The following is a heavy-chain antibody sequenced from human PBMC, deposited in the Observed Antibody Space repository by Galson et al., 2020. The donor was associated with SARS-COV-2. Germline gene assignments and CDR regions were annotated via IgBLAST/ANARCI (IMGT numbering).Heavy chain of an antibody. D-gene: IGHD2-2*01. CDR2: IYSDGST. Sequence: LSLTCAASGFIVSSHYMSWVRQAPGKGLEWVSVIYSDGSTYYADSVKGRFTISRDNSKNTMHLQMNSLRTEDTAVYYCARDPTVAAVIWGQGTLVTVSS. CDR1: GFIVSSHY. V-gene: IGHV3-66*02. J-gene: IGHJ4*02. CDR3: ARDPTVAAVI.